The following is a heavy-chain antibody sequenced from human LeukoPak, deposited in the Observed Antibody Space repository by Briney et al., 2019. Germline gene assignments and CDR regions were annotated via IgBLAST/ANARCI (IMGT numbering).Heavy chain of an antibody. CDR3: AKRGGGVSSSWYVINWFDP. Sequence: GGSLRLSCAASGFTFSSYDMSWVRQAPGKGLEWVSAFCGSGGSTYYADSVKGRFTISRDYSKNTLYLQMNSLRAEDTAVYYCAKRGGGVSSSWYVINWFDPWGQGTLVTVSS. CDR2: FCGSGGST. V-gene: IGHV3-23*01. J-gene: IGHJ5*02. D-gene: IGHD6-13*01. CDR1: GFTFSSYD.